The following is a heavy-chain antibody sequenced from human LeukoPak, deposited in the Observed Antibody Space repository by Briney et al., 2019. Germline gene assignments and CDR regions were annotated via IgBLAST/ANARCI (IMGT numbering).Heavy chain of an antibody. Sequence: ASVKVSCKASGYIFTTYYMHWLRQAPGQGPEWMGIINPRGGSTDYAQKFQGRVTMTSDTSTSTVYMELKSLRSEDTAVYYCARDRGGSNFDYWGQGTLVTVSS. CDR2: INPRGGST. J-gene: IGHJ4*02. CDR1: GYIFTTYY. V-gene: IGHV1-46*01. CDR3: ARDRGGSNFDY. D-gene: IGHD2-15*01.